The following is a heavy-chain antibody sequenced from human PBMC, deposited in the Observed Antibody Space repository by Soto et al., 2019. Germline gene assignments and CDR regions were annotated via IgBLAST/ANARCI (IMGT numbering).Heavy chain of an antibody. D-gene: IGHD4-4*01. CDR1: GGSISSGGYY. CDR2: IYYSGST. J-gene: IGHJ5*02. V-gene: IGHV4-31*03. Sequence: ASETLSLTCTVSGGSISSGGYYWSWIRQHPGKGLEWIGYIYYSGSTYYNPSLKSRVTISVDTSKNQFSLKLSSVTAADTAVYYCARDGGYSNSIDPWGQGTLVTVSS. CDR3: ARDGGYSNSIDP.